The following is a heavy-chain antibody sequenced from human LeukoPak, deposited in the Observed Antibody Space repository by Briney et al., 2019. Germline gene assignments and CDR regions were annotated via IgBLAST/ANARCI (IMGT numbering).Heavy chain of an antibody. CDR1: GFTFSDYY. CDR2: ISSSGSTI. CDR3: ARVKYYDSSGYYSEGWPYDY. V-gene: IGHV3-11*04. D-gene: IGHD3-22*01. J-gene: IGHJ4*02. Sequence: GGSLRLSCAASGFTFSDYYMSWIRQAPGEGLEWISYISSSGSTIYSADSVKGRFTISRDNAKNSLYLQMNSLRAEDTAMYYCARVKYYDSSGYYSEGWPYDYWGQGTLVTVSS.